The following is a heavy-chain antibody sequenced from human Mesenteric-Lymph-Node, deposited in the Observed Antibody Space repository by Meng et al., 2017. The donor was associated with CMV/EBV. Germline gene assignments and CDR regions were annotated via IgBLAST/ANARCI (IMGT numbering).Heavy chain of an antibody. D-gene: IGHD5-18*01. J-gene: IGHJ4*02. CDR1: GFTFSRYS. Sequence: GGSLRLSCAASGFTFSRYSLTWVRQAPGKGLEWVSSISDSSGYISYADSVKGRFTISRDNAKNLRYLQMNSLRAEDTAVYYCATLRDGYTYDWGQGTLVTVSS. CDR2: ISDSSGYI. CDR3: ATLRDGYTYD. V-gene: IGHV3-21*01.